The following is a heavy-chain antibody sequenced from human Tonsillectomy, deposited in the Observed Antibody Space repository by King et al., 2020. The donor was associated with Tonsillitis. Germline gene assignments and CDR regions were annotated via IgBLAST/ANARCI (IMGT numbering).Heavy chain of an antibody. Sequence: QLVQSGAEVKKPGASVKVSCMASRYTFTSYYMHWVRQAPGQGLEWMGVINPSGGSTSSAQKFQGRVTMARDTSTSTVYMELSSLRSEDTAVYCCARGLFYGDYATYYYYMDVWGKGTTVTVSS. D-gene: IGHD4-17*01. V-gene: IGHV1-46*03. CDR1: RYTFTSYY. J-gene: IGHJ6*03. CDR2: INPSGGST. CDR3: ARGLFYGDYATYYYYMDV.